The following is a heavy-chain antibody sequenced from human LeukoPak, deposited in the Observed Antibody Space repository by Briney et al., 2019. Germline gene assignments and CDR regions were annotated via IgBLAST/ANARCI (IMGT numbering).Heavy chain of an antibody. CDR2: INSDESNT. D-gene: IGHD6-13*01. Sequence: GGSLRLSCAASGFTFSNYWMHWVRQAPGKGLVWVSRINSDESNTTYADSVKGRFTISRDNAKNTLYLQMNSLRAEDAAVYYCARGGSSRYTISYWGQGTLVTVSS. CDR3: ARGGSSRYTISY. J-gene: IGHJ4*02. V-gene: IGHV3-74*01. CDR1: GFTFSNYW.